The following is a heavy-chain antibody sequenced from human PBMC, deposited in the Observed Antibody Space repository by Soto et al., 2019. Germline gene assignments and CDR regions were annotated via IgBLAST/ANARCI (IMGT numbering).Heavy chain of an antibody. Sequence: EVQLLDSGGGLVQPGGSLRLSCAASGFTFSNYAMSWVRQAPGKGLEWVSTISGNGGSTYYADSVKGRFTISRDNSKNMLFLQITRLRDDDSAVYYCAKRPASIITFDYWGQGNPVTVSS. D-gene: IGHD6-25*01. CDR1: GFTFSNYA. J-gene: IGHJ4*02. CDR3: AKRPASIITFDY. CDR2: ISGNGGST. V-gene: IGHV3-23*01.